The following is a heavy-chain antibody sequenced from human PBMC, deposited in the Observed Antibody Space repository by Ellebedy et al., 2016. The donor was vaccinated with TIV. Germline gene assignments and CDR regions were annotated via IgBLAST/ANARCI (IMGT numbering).Heavy chain of an antibody. CDR1: GFTFSGSA. CDR2: IRSKANSYAT. J-gene: IGHJ3*02. D-gene: IGHD2-21*02. CDR3: TRPPLTYCGGDCYFDAFDI. V-gene: IGHV3-73*01. Sequence: PGGSLRLSCAASGFTFSGSAMHWVRQASGKGLEWVGRIRSKANSYATAYAASVKGRFTISRDDSKNTAYLQMNSLKTEDTAVYYCTRPPLTYCGGDCYFDAFDIWGQGTMVTVSS.